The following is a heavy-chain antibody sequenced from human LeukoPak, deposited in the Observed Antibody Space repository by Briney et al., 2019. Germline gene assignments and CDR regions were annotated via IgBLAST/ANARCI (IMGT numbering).Heavy chain of an antibody. J-gene: IGHJ4*02. CDR3: ARDSNGCPGCV. CDR2: ITGSGTTK. Sequence: GGSLRLSCAASGFTFSDYYMSWTRQAPGKGLEWVSYITGSGTTKYYADSVKGRFTISRDNTKYSLYLQMNNLRVEDTAVYYCARDSNGCPGCVWGQGTLVTVSS. V-gene: IGHV3-11*01. D-gene: IGHD6-19*01. CDR1: GFTFSDYY.